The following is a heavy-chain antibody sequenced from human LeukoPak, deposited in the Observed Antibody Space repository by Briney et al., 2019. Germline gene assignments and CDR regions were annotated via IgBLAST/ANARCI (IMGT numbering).Heavy chain of an antibody. CDR3: ARDGNYYDSSGYYDYFDY. CDR1: GFTFSSYW. J-gene: IGHJ4*02. D-gene: IGHD3-22*01. Sequence: PGGSLRLSCAASGFTFSSYWMSWVRQAPGKGLEWVANIKQDGSEKYYVDSVKGRSTISRDNAKNSLYLQMNSQRAEDTAVYYCARDGNYYDSSGYYDYFDYWGQGTLVTVSS. CDR2: IKQDGSEK. V-gene: IGHV3-7*01.